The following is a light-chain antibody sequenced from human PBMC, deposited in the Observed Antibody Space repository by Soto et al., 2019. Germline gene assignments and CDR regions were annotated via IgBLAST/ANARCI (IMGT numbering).Light chain of an antibody. CDR3: QSYDATNPV. J-gene: IGLJ3*02. V-gene: IGLV6-57*01. Sequence: NFMLTQPHSVSESPGKTVIISCTRSSGSIASNYVQWYQQRPGSSPTTVIYEDNQRPSGVPDRFSGSIDSSSNSASLTISGLETEDEADYYCQSYDATNPVFGVRTKVTVL. CDR2: EDN. CDR1: SGSIASNY.